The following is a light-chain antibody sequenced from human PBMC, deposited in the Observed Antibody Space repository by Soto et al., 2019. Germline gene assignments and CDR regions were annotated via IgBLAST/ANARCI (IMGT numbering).Light chain of an antibody. Sequence: EIVLTQSPATLSLSPGERATLSCRASQSVSSYLAWYQQKPGQAPRLLIYDASNRATGIPARFRGSGSGTDFTLTISSLEPEDFEVYYCQQRSNWPLTFGGGTKVEIK. CDR1: QSVSSY. J-gene: IGKJ4*01. CDR2: DAS. V-gene: IGKV3-11*01. CDR3: QQRSNWPLT.